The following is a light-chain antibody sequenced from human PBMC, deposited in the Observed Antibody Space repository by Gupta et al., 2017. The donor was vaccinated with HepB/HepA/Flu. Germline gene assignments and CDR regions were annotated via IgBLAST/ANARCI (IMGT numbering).Light chain of an antibody. J-gene: IGLJ1*01. CDR2: GLN. Sequence: QSALTQPPSVSGSPGQSVTISCTGTSSDVGNYNYVSWYQQHPGKAPKVMIYGLNKRPSGVPDRFSGSKSGNTASLTISGLQAEDEADYFCCSYAGSYTFVFGTGTKVSVL. CDR1: SSDVGNYNY. V-gene: IGLV2-11*01. CDR3: CSYAGSYTFV.